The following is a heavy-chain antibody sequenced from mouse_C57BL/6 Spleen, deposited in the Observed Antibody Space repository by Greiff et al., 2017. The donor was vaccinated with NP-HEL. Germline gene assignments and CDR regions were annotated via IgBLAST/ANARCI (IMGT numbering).Heavy chain of an antibody. CDR2: IYPGDGDT. V-gene: IGHV1-82*01. CDR3: ALYDGYYEDYFDY. CDR1: GYAFSSSW. J-gene: IGHJ2*01. Sequence: VQLQESGPELVKPGASVKISCKASGYAFSSSWMNWVKQRPGKGLEWIGRIYPGDGDTNDNGKFKGKATLTADKSSSTAYMQLSSLTSEDSAVYFCALYDGYYEDYFDYWGHGTTLTVSS. D-gene: IGHD2-3*01.